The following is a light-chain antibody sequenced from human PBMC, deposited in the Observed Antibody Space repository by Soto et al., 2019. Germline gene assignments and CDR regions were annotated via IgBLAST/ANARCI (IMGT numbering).Light chain of an antibody. CDR1: SSDVGNYNF. CDR2: EVD. J-gene: IGLJ1*01. CDR3: CSYAGRNNFYV. Sequence: QPVLTQPPSASGSPGQSVTISCTGTSSDVGNYNFVSWYQHLPGKAPKLIIYEVDKRPSGVPDRFSGSKSGNTASLTVSGLQAEDEADYYCCSYAGRNNFYVFGSGTKLTVL. V-gene: IGLV2-8*01.